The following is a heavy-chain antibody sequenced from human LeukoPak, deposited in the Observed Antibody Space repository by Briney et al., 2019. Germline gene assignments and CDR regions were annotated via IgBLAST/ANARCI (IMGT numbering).Heavy chain of an antibody. V-gene: IGHV3-7*01. Sequence: GGSLRLSCAASGFTFSSYWMSWVRQAPGKGLEWVANIQQDGNEKSSVDSVKGRLTISRDNAKKSLYLQMNSLRDEDTAVYYCARDFFAFGGVIALLDYWGQGTLVTVSS. D-gene: IGHD3-16*02. CDR3: ARDFFAFGGVIALLDY. CDR1: GFTFSSYW. CDR2: IQQDGNEK. J-gene: IGHJ4*02.